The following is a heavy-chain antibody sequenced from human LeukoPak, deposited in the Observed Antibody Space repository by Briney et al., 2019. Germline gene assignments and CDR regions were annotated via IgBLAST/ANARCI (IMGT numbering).Heavy chain of an antibody. CDR1: GFTVSSNY. D-gene: IGHD2-15*01. J-gene: IGHJ6*02. CDR3: AREGYCSGGSCYPHYGMDV. Sequence: GGSLRLSCAASGFTVSSNYMSWVRQAPGKGLEWVSVIYSGGSTYYADPVKGRFTISRHNSKNTLYLQMNSLRAEDTAVYYCAREGYCSGGSCYPHYGMDVWGQGTTVTVSS. CDR2: IYSGGST. V-gene: IGHV3-53*04.